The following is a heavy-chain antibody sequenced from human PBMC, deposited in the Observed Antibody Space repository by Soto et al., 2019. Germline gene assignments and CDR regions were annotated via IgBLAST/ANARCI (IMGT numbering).Heavy chain of an antibody. Sequence: QVQLVQSGAEVKKPGASVKVSCKASGYTFTNYYMHWVRQAPGQGLEWMGIINPSGGSTSYAQKFQGRGTMTRDTSTSTVYMEMSRLRSEDTAVYYCVRDLAAPGTDRSAYWGQGTLVSVSS. CDR2: INPSGGST. CDR1: GYTFTNYY. V-gene: IGHV1-46*03. CDR3: VRDLAAPGTDRSAY. J-gene: IGHJ4*02. D-gene: IGHD6-13*01.